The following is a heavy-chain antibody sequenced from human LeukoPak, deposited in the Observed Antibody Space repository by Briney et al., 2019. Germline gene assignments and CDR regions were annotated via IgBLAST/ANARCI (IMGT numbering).Heavy chain of an antibody. CDR2: IKQDGSEK. J-gene: IGHJ4*02. V-gene: IGHV3-7*01. CDR1: GFTFSSYW. CDR3: ARDYNYYGSGSYRDY. D-gene: IGHD3-10*01. Sequence: GGALRLSCAASGFTFSSYWMSWVRQAPGKGLESVANIKQDGSEKYYVDSVKGRFTISRDNAKNSLYLQMNSLRAEDTAVYYCARDYNYYGSGSYRDYWGQGTLVTVSS.